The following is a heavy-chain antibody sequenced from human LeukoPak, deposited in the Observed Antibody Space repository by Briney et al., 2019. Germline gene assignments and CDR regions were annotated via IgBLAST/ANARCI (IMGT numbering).Heavy chain of an antibody. J-gene: IGHJ1*01. CDR1: GFTFSSYA. CDR3: AKDRGSRYYDSSGYSEYSQH. CDR2: ISGSGGST. Sequence: GGSLRLSCAASGFTFSSYAMSWVRQAPGKGLEWVSAISGSGGSTYYADSVKGRFTISRDNSKNTLYLQMNSLRAEDTAVYYCAKDRGSRYYDSSGYSEYSQHWGQGTLVTVSS. V-gene: IGHV3-23*01. D-gene: IGHD3-22*01.